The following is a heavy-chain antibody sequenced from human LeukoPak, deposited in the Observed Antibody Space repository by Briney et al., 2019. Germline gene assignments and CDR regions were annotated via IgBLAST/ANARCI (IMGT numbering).Heavy chain of an antibody. Sequence: SETLSLTCAVSRYSISSGYYWGWIRQPPGKGLEWIGCIYHSGSTYYDPSLKSRVTISVDTSKNQFSLKMSSVTAADTAVYYCASGYNYGYPFDSWGQGTLVTVSS. CDR2: IYHSGST. D-gene: IGHD5-18*01. J-gene: IGHJ4*02. V-gene: IGHV4-38-2*01. CDR3: ASGYNYGYPFDS. CDR1: RYSISSGYY.